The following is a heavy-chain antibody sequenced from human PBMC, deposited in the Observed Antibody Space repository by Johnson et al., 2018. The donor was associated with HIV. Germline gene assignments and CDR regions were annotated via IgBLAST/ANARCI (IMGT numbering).Heavy chain of an antibody. D-gene: IGHD3-9*01. CDR2: ISSSGSTI. Sequence: VQLVESGGDLVKPGGSLRLSCAASGFTFSDFYMSWIRQAPGKGLEWVSYISSSGSTIYYADSVKGRFTISRDNAKNSLYLQMNSLRAEDTAVYYCAREGVAVRYIDDAFDIWGQGTMVTVSS. CDR3: AREGVAVRYIDDAFDI. J-gene: IGHJ3*02. CDR1: GFTFSDFY. V-gene: IGHV3-11*04.